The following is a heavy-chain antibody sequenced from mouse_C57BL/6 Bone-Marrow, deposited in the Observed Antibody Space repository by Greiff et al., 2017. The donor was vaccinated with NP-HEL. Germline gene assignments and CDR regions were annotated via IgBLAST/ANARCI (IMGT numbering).Heavy chain of an antibody. Sequence: EVQRVESGGGLVQPGGSLSLSCAASGFTFTDYYMSWVRQPPGKALEWLGFIRNKANGYTTEYSASVKGRFTISRDNSQSILYLQMNALRAEDSATYYCARSEGYYGSDYYAMDYWGQGTSVTVSS. CDR3: ARSEGYYGSDYYAMDY. J-gene: IGHJ4*01. V-gene: IGHV7-3*01. CDR2: IRNKANGYTT. D-gene: IGHD1-1*01. CDR1: GFTFTDYY.